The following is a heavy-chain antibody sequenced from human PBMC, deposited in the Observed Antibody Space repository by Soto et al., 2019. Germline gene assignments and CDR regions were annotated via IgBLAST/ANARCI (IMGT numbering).Heavy chain of an antibody. D-gene: IGHD2-2*01. V-gene: IGHV3-33*01. J-gene: IGHJ6*02. CDR1: GFTFSSYG. CDR3: ARVDCSSTSCYAGRYYYYYGMDV. CDR2: IWYDGSNK. Sequence: PGGSLRLSCAASGFTFSSYGMHWVRQAPGKGLEWVAVIWYDGSNKYYADSVKGRFTISRDNSKNTLYLQMNSLRAEDTAVYYCARVDCSSTSCYAGRYYYYYGMDVWGQGXTVTVS.